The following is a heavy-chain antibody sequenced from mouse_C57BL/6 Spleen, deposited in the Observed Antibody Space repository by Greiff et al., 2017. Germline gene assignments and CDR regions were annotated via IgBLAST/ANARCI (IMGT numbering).Heavy chain of an antibody. D-gene: IGHD1-1*01. V-gene: IGHV5-6*01. CDR2: ISRGGSYT. J-gene: IGHJ4*01. CDR3: ARDLITTVVATNAMDY. Sequence: EVMLVESGGDLVKPGGSLKLSCAASGFTFSSYGMSWVRQTPDKRLEWVATISRGGSYTYYPDSVKGRFTISRDNAKNTLYLQMSSLKSEDTAMYYCARDLITTVVATNAMDYWGQGTSVTVSS. CDR1: GFTFSSYG.